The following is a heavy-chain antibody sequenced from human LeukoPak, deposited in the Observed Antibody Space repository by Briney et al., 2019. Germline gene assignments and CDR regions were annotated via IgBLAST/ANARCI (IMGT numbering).Heavy chain of an antibody. CDR1: GGSISSSNW. Sequence: SETLSLTCAVSGGSISSSNWWSWIRQPPGKGLEWIGEIYHSGSTYYNPSLKSRVTISVATSKNHFSLNLSSVTAADTAVYYCARAAAQYYDFWSGYYAGDYYCYMDVWGKGTTVTVSS. V-gene: IGHV4-4*02. D-gene: IGHD3-3*01. CDR2: IYHSGST. CDR3: ARAAAQYYDFWSGYYAGDYYCYMDV. J-gene: IGHJ6*03.